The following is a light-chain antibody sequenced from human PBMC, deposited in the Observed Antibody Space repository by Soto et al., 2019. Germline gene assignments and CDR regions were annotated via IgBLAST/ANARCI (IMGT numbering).Light chain of an antibody. CDR2: RNS. CDR3: AAWDDSLSGPV. J-gene: IGLJ3*02. CDR1: SSNIGSNF. Sequence: QSVLTQSPSASGTPGQRVTISCSGSSSNIGSNFVYWYQQLPGMAPKLLIYRNSHRPSGVPDRFFGSKSGTSASLAISGLRSEDEADYHCAAWDDSLSGPVFGGGTKVTVL. V-gene: IGLV1-47*01.